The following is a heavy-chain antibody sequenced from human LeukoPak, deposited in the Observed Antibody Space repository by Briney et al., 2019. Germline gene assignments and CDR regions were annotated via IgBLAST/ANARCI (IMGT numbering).Heavy chain of an antibody. J-gene: IGHJ5*02. D-gene: IGHD6-13*01. V-gene: IGHV4-39*01. Sequence: SETLSLTCTVSGVSISSSSHSWGWIRQPPGKGLEWTGSIYYTGTTYYNPSLKSRVTISVDTSKNQFSLKLNSVTAADTAVYYCAQSLGSSNWIGNWFDPWGQGTLVTVSS. CDR2: IYYTGTT. CDR1: GVSISSSSHS. CDR3: AQSLGSSNWIGNWFDP.